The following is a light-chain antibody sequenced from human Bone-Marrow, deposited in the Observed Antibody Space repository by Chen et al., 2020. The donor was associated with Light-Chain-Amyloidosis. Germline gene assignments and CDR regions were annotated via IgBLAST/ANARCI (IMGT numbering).Light chain of an antibody. CDR2: DAS. J-gene: IGKJ4*01. Sequence: DIQMTQSPSSLSASVGDRVTITCRASQSIANFLNWYQQKPGKAPNLLIYDASSLQSGVPSRFRGSGSGTDFTLTINTLQPEDSATYFCQQSYGRPRSFGGGTKVEIK. CDR1: QSIANF. V-gene: IGKV1-39*01. CDR3: QQSYGRPRS.